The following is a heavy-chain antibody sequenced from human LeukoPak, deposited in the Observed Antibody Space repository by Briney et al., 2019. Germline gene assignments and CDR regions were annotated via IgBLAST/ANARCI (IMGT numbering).Heavy chain of an antibody. D-gene: IGHD3-10*01. J-gene: IGHJ4*02. V-gene: IGHV3-21*01. CDR2: ISSSRSYI. Sequence: GRSLRLSCAASGFTFSSYSMNWVRQAPGKGLEWVSLISSSRSYIYYADSLKGRFTISRDNAKNSLYLQMNSLRAEDTAVYYCARDGSGFGEPHYFDYWGQGSLVTVSS. CDR3: ARDGSGFGEPHYFDY. CDR1: GFTFSSYS.